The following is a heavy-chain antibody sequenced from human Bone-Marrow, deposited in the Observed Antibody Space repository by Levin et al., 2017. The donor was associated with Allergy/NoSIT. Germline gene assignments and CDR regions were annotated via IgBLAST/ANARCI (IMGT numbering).Heavy chain of an antibody. CDR3: ARDMAAAGL. CDR1: GLTFSYYW. Sequence: AGGSLRLSCAASGLTFSYYWMSWVRQAPGKGLEWVANINEDGSEKNYVDSVKGRFTISRDNAKNSVYLQMNSLRAEDTAVYYCARDMAAAGLWGQGIVVTVSS. V-gene: IGHV3-7*04. J-gene: IGHJ4*02. D-gene: IGHD6-13*01. CDR2: INEDGSEK.